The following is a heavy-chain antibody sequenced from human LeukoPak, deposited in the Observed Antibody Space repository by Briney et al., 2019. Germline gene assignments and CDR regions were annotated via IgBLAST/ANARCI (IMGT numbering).Heavy chain of an antibody. CDR3: ARVYRRTKGWFDP. CDR2: INHSGST. Sequence: SETLSLTCAVYGGSFSGYYWSWIRQPPGKGLEWIGEINHSGSTNYNPSLKSRVTISVDTSKNQFSLKLSSVTAADTAVYYCARVYRRTKGWFDPWGQGTLVTVSS. J-gene: IGHJ5*02. CDR1: GGSFSGYY. V-gene: IGHV4-34*01. D-gene: IGHD1-1*01.